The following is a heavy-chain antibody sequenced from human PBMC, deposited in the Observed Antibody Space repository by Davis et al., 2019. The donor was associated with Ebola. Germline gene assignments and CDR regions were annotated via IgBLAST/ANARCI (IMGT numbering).Heavy chain of an antibody. Sequence: GESLKISCKGSGYSFTSYWIGWVRQMPGKGLEWMGIIYPGDPDTRYSPSFQGQVTISADKSSSTAYLQWSSLKASDTAMYYCARGPYGGYVPYNWFDPWGQGTLVTVSS. CDR1: GYSFTSYW. CDR3: ARGPYGGYVPYNWFDP. D-gene: IGHD4-23*01. CDR2: IYPGDPDT. J-gene: IGHJ5*02. V-gene: IGHV5-51*01.